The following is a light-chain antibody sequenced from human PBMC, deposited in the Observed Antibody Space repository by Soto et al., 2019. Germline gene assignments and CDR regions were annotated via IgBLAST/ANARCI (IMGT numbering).Light chain of an antibody. CDR3: SSYTSSSTLV. CDR2: DVS. V-gene: IGLV2-14*01. J-gene: IGLJ1*01. CDR1: SSDVGGYNY. Sequence: QSVLTQPASVSGSPGQSITISCTGTSSDVGGYNYVSWYQQHPGKAPKLMIYDVSNRPSGVSTRFSGSKSGNTASLTISVLQAEDEADYYCSSYTSSSTLVFGTGTKVTVL.